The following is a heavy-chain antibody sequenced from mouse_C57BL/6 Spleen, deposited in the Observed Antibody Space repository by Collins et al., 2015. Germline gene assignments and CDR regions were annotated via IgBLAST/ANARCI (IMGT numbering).Heavy chain of an antibody. D-gene: IGHD1-1*01. CDR3: ARDGFYYYGSSYEGYFDV. J-gene: IGHJ1*03. CDR1: GYTFTDYY. V-gene: IGHV1-76*01. CDR2: IYPGSGNT. Sequence: QVQLKQSGAELVRPGASVKLSCKASGYTFTDYYINWVKQRPGQGLEWIARIYPGSGNTYYNEKFKGKATLTAEKSSSTAYMQLSSLTSEDSAVYFCARDGFYYYGSSYEGYFDVWGTGTTVTVSS.